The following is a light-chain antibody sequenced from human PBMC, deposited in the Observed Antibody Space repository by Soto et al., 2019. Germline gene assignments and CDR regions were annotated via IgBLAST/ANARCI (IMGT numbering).Light chain of an antibody. V-gene: IGKV3-20*01. CDR1: QSVSSSY. CDR3: QQYGSSPGT. J-gene: IGKJ1*01. Sequence: EIVLTQSPVTLSLSSGERATLSCRASQSVSSSYLAWYQQKPGQAHRLLIYGASSRATGIPDRFSGSGSGKDFILTISRLESEDFAMYYCQQYGSSPGTFGQGTKVEIK. CDR2: GAS.